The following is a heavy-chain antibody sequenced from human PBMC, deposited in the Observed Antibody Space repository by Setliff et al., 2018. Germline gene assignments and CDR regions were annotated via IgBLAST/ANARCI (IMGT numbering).Heavy chain of an antibody. V-gene: IGHV1-46*04. J-gene: IGHJ6*04. D-gene: IGHD3-10*01. CDR3: ARGNDYHGSGSYWAKDV. Sequence: ASVKVSCKASGYTFTNYYINWVRQAPGQGLEWMGIINPRAGTTSYAQKLQGRVTMTRDTSISTAYMDLSSLTSDDTAVYYCARGNDYHGSGSYWAKDVWGKGTTVTVSS. CDR2: INPRAGTT. CDR1: GYTFTNYY.